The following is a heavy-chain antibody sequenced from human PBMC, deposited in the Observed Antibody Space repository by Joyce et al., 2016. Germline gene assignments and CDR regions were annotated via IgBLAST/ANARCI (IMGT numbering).Heavy chain of an antibody. V-gene: IGHV3-30-3*01. D-gene: IGHD3-22*01. J-gene: IGHJ4*02. CDR1: TFSFSYFA. CDR3: ARIPGSSYYQPFDY. Sequence: QVQLVESGGGLVQPGRSLRLSCAGSTFSFSYFAMHWVCHAPGKGLEWVAFISYDGDIQHYADSVKGRFTISRDNSLNTLFLQMNRLRAEDTARYYCARIPGSSYYQPFDYWGQGTQVTVSS. CDR2: ISYDGDIQ.